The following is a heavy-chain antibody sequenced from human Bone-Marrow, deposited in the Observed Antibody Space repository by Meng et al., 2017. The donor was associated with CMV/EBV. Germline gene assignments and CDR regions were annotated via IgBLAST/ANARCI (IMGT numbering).Heavy chain of an antibody. CDR1: GFTFSSYE. J-gene: IGHJ6*02. D-gene: IGHD6-6*01. V-gene: IGHV3-48*03. CDR3: ARVPYRSSSGEYFYYHGMDV. CDR2: ISSSGSTI. Sequence: GGSLRLSCAASGFTFSSYEMNWVRQAPGKGLEWVSYISSSGSTIYYADSVKGRFTISRDNAKNSLYLQMNSLRAEDTAVYYCARVPYRSSSGEYFYYHGMDVWGQGTTVTVSS.